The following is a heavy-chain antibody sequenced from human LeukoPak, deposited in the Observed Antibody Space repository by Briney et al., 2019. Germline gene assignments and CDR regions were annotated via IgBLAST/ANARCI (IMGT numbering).Heavy chain of an antibody. J-gene: IGHJ6*02. Sequence: SETLSPTCTVSGGSISSYYWSWIRQPPGKGLEWIGYIYYSGSTNYNPSLKSRVTISVDTSKNQFSLKLSSVTAADTAVYYCARVRDGMDVWGQGTTVTVSS. CDR2: IYYSGST. CDR3: ARVRDGMDV. V-gene: IGHV4-59*01. CDR1: GGSISSYY. D-gene: IGHD3-10*01.